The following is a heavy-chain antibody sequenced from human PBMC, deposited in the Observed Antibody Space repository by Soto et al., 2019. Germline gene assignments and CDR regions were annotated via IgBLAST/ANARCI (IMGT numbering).Heavy chain of an antibody. CDR2: INPSGGST. Sequence: ASVKVSCKASGYTFTSYYMHWVRQAPGQGLEWMGIINPSGGSTSYAQKFQGRVTMTRDTSTSTVYMELSSLRSEDTAVYYCAIYIHTRLEQLWFLNPPSGIDYWGQGTLVTVSS. CDR3: AIYIHTRLEQLWFLNPPSGIDY. D-gene: IGHD5-18*01. V-gene: IGHV1-46*01. J-gene: IGHJ4*02. CDR1: GYTFTSYY.